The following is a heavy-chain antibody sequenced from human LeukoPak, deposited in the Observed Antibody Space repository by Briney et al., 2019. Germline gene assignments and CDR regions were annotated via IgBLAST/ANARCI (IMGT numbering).Heavy chain of an antibody. CDR1: GFTFSRQS. CDR3: ARDRGREFYYGLDV. V-gene: IGHV3-21*01. D-gene: IGHD2-15*01. Sequence: GGSLRLSCAASGFTFSRQSMNWVRQAPGKGLDGVSSITSSGSYIYYADSVKGRFTISRDNALNTVYLQMNSLRVEDTAVYYCARDRGREFYYGLDVWGQGTTVTVSS. CDR2: ITSSGSYI. J-gene: IGHJ6*02.